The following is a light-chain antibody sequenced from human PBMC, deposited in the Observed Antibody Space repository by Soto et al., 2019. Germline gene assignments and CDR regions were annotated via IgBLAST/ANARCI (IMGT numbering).Light chain of an antibody. CDR1: SSDIGVYNY. J-gene: IGLJ2*01. CDR3: SSYTSSSTVV. Sequence: QSALTQPASVSGSPGQSITISCTGTSSDIGVYNYVSWYQQHPGKAPKLMICEVSNRPSGVSNRFSGSKSGNTASLTISGLQAEDEADYYCSSYTSSSTVVFGGGTQLTVL. V-gene: IGLV2-14*01. CDR2: EVS.